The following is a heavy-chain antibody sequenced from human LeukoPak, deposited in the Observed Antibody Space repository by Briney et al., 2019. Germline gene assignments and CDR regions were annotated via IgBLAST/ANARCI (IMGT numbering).Heavy chain of an antibody. D-gene: IGHD2-15*01. V-gene: IGHV1-69*05. CDR1: GGTFSSYA. J-gene: IGHJ4*02. Sequence: SVKVSCKASGGTFSSYAISWVRQAPGQGLEWMGGIIPIFGTTTYAQKFQGRVTMTRDKSASTVYMELSSLRSEDTAMYYCAREGYCSGGSCPMIYWGQGTLVSVSS. CDR2: IIPIFGTT. CDR3: AREGYCSGGSCPMIY.